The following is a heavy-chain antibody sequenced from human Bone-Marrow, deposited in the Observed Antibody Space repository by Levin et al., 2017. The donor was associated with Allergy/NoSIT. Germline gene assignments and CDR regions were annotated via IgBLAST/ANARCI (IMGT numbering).Heavy chain of an antibody. CDR2: INPHSGVT. V-gene: IGHV1-2*06. CDR3: VRRSAAANYHGMDV. D-gene: IGHD6-25*01. J-gene: IGHJ6*02. CDR1: GYTFTDYF. Sequence: ASVKVSCKASGYTFTDYFISWVRQAPGQGLEWMGRINPHSGVTNYAQKFQARVTMTRDTSISTVYMEVSRLRSDDTAMYYCVRRSAAANYHGMDVWGPGTTVSVSS.